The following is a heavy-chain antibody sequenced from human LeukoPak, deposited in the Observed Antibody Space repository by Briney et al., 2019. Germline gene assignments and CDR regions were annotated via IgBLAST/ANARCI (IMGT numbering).Heavy chain of an antibody. CDR2: ISGSGGST. J-gene: IGHJ4*02. CDR3: VLVVPAAMGFDY. CDR1: GFTFSSYA. V-gene: IGHV3-23*01. Sequence: GGSLRLSCAASGFTFSSYAMSWARQAPGKGLEWVSAISGSGGSTYYADSVKGRFTISRDNSKNTLYLQMNSLRAEDTAVYYCVLVVPAAMGFDYWGQGTLVTVSS. D-gene: IGHD2-2*01.